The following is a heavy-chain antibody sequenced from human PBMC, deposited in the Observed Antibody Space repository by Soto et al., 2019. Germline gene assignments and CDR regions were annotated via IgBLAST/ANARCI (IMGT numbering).Heavy chain of an antibody. V-gene: IGHV1-69*01. D-gene: IGHD3-3*01. J-gene: IGHJ4*02. Sequence: QVQLVQSGAEVKKPGSSVKVSCKASGGTFSSYAISWVRQAPGQGLEWMGGIIPIFGTTNYAQNFQGRVTITADESTSTAYMELSSLRAEATALYYCAREVRGDFWGCYYDYWGQGTLVTVSS. CDR1: GGTFSSYA. CDR3: AREVRGDFWGCYYDY. CDR2: IIPIFGTT.